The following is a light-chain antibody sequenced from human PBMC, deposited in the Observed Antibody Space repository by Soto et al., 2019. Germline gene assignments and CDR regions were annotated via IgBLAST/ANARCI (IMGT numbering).Light chain of an antibody. CDR1: QSVSSN. V-gene: IGKV3-15*01. CDR2: GAS. J-gene: IGKJ1*01. Sequence: EIVMTQSPATLSVTTGERATLSCRASQSVSSNLAWYQHKPGQAPRLLVYGASTRASGIPDRFSGSGSGTEFTLSISSLQSEDFAVYYCQQYYNWPRTFCQGTKV. CDR3: QQYYNWPRT.